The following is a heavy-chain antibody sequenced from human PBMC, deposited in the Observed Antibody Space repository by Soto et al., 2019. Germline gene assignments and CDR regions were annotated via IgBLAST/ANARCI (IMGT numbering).Heavy chain of an antibody. J-gene: IGHJ6*02. CDR2: IYSSGSA. CDR1: GDSVSGGGYY. V-gene: IGHV4-61*08. CDR3: ARGFSSVSMDA. D-gene: IGHD6-19*01. Sequence: KTSETLSLTCTVSGDSVSGGGYYWSWIRQPPGKGLEWIGYIYSSGSANYNPSLKSRVTISRDTSKNQISLKVASVTAADTAGYYCARGFSSVSMDAWGQGTTVTVSS.